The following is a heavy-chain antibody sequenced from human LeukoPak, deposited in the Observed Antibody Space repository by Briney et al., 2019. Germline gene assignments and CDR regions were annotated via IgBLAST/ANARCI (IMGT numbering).Heavy chain of an antibody. CDR2: IYPGDSDT. D-gene: IGHD3-9*01. CDR1: GYSFTSYW. CDR3: ARAYDILTGYYLNWFDP. Sequence: GESLKISCKGSGYSFTSYWIGWVRQMPGKGLGWMGIIYPGDSDTRYSPSFQGQVTISADKSISTAYLQWSSLKASDTAMYYCARAYDILTGYYLNWFDPWGQGTLVTVSS. J-gene: IGHJ5*02. V-gene: IGHV5-51*01.